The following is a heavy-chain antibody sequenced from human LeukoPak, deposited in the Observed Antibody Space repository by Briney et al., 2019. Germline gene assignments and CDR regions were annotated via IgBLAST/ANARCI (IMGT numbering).Heavy chain of an antibody. Sequence: SETLSLTCTVSGGSISSGGYYWSWIRQHPGKGLEWIGYIYYSGSTYYNPSLKSRVTISVDTSKNQFSLKLSPVTAADTAVYYCARDANYYDSSGSRSPYFDYWGQGTLVTVSS. J-gene: IGHJ4*02. D-gene: IGHD3-22*01. CDR1: GGSISSGGYY. V-gene: IGHV4-31*03. CDR3: ARDANYYDSSGSRSPYFDY. CDR2: IYYSGST.